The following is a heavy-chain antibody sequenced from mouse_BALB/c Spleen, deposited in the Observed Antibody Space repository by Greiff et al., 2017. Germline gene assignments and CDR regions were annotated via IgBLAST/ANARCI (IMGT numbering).Heavy chain of an antibody. J-gene: IGHJ4*01. CDR3: ARRKKMDSAMDD. D-gene: IGHD2-3*01. CDR1: GFTFSSFG. Sequence: EVQVVESGGGLVQPGGSLKLSCAASGFTFSSFGMHWVRQAPEKGLEWVAYISSGSSTIYYADTVKGRFTISRDNPKNTLFLQMTSLRSEDTAMYYCARRKKMDSAMDDWGQGTSVTVSS. CDR2: ISSGSSTI. V-gene: IGHV5-17*02.